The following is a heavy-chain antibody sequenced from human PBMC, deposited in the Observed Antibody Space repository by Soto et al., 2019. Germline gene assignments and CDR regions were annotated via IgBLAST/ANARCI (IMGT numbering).Heavy chain of an antibody. CDR2: INPNGGSK. D-gene: IGHD3-9*01. CDR1: GYTFSSYY. Sequence: QVQLVQSGAEVKKPGASVKVSCKASGYTFSSYYIHWVRQAPGQGLECIGIINPNGGSKNYTHNIKRRHTLTRETSTATVYMDLSALTSDDTAMYYCARGRGLGDCWGQGTLVTVSS. J-gene: IGHJ4*02. V-gene: IGHV1-46*01. CDR3: ARGRGLGDC.